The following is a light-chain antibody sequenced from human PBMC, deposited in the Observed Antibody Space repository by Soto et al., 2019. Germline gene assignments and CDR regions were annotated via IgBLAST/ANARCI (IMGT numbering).Light chain of an antibody. CDR2: GAS. Sequence: EIVLTQSPGTLSLSPGERATLSCRASQSVSNNYLAWYQQKPGQAPRLLIYGASNRTTGIPDRFSGSGSRTDFTLTISSLEPDDFAVYYCQQYGSSGTVGQGTKVDSK. J-gene: IGKJ1*01. CDR3: QQYGSSGT. V-gene: IGKV3-20*01. CDR1: QSVSNNY.